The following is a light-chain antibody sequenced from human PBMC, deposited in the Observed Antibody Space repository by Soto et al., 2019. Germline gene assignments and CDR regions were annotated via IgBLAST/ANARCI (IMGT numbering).Light chain of an antibody. CDR2: STN. Sequence: QTVVTQEPSFSVSPGGTVTLTCGLSSGSVSTSYYPSWYQQTPGQAPRTLIYSTNTRSSGVPDRFSGSILENNAALTITGAQADDESEYYCVLYMGSGICVFGGGTTLTVL. CDR1: SGSVSTSYY. V-gene: IGLV8-61*01. J-gene: IGLJ2*01. CDR3: VLYMGSGICV.